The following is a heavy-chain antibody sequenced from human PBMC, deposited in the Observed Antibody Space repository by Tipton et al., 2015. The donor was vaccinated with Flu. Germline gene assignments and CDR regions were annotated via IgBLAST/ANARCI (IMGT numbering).Heavy chain of an antibody. V-gene: IGHV1-69*18. CDR3: ARDPGGFRDGYFYHFDL. D-gene: IGHD5-24*01. CDR2: IIPVFDTA. Sequence: QVQLVQSGAEVKKPGSSVKVSCEASGGSFSDYAINWVRQAPGQGLEWMGRIIPVFDTANYAQKFQGRVTFSADDSTVYMELSSLRSEDTAVYYCARDPGGFRDGYFYHFDLWGQGTLVTVSS. J-gene: IGHJ4*02. CDR1: GGSFSDYA.